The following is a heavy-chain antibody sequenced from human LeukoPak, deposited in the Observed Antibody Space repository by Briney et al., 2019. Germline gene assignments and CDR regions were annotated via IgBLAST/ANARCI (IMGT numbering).Heavy chain of an antibody. D-gene: IGHD2-15*01. CDR1: GGSISSYY. CDR2: IYYSGST. Sequence: SETLSLTCTVSGGSISSYYWSWIRQPPGKGLEWIGYIYYSGSTNYNPSLKSRVTISVDTSKNQFSLKLSSVTAADTAVYYCARDRVAASLNWFDPWGQGTLVTVSS. J-gene: IGHJ5*02. V-gene: IGHV4-59*12. CDR3: ARDRVAASLNWFDP.